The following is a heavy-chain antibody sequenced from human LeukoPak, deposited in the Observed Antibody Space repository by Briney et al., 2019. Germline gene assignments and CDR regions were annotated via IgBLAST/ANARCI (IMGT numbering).Heavy chain of an antibody. V-gene: IGHV3-13*05. Sequence: GGSLRLSCAASGFTFSSYDMHWVRHATGKGLEWVSAIGTAGDPYYPGSVKGRFTISRENAKNSLYLQMNSLRAGDTAVYYCARGAMFDGLRLGELSLYPYYFDYWGQGTLVTVSS. D-gene: IGHD3-16*02. CDR1: GFTFSSYD. CDR2: IGTAGDP. CDR3: ARGAMFDGLRLGELSLYPYYFDY. J-gene: IGHJ4*02.